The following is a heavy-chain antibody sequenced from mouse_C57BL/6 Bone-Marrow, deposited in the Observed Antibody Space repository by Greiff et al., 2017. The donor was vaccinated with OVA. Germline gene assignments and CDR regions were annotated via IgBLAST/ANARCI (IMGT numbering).Heavy chain of an antibody. D-gene: IGHD3-3*01. J-gene: IGHJ1*03. CDR1: GFTFSSYA. CDR2: ISDGGSYT. Sequence: EVHLVESGGGLVKPGGSLKLSCAASGFTFSSYAMSWVRQTPEKRLEWVATISDGGSYTYYPDNVKGRFTISRDNAKNNLYLQMSHLKSEDTAMYYCARDARDGYWYFDVWGTGTTVTVSS. CDR3: ARDARDGYWYFDV. V-gene: IGHV5-4*01.